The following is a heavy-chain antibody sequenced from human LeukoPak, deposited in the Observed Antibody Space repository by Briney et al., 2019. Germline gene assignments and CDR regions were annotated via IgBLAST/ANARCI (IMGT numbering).Heavy chain of an antibody. CDR3: ATQTTVVGYYYYGMDV. D-gene: IGHD4-23*01. CDR2: IYPGDCDT. J-gene: IGHJ6*02. V-gene: IGHV5-51*01. Sequence: GESLKISCKGSGYSFTSYWIGWVRQMPGKGLEWMGIIYPGDCDTRYSPTFQGQVTISTDKSISTAYLQWSSLKASDTAMYYCATQTTVVGYYYYGMDVWGQGTTVTVSS. CDR1: GYSFTSYW.